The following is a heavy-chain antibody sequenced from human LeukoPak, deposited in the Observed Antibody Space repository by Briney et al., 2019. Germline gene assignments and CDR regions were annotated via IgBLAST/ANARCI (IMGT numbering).Heavy chain of an antibody. J-gene: IGHJ6*02. CDR3: ARGRTRWLDSGYGMDV. Sequence: SVKVSCKASGFTFTNYYMHWVRQAPGQGLEWMGGIIPIFGTANYAQKFQGRVTITADESTSTAYMELSSLRSEDTAVYYCARGRTRWLDSGYGMDVWGQGTTVTVSS. D-gene: IGHD5-24*01. V-gene: IGHV1-69*13. CDR2: IIPIFGTA. CDR1: GFTFTNYY.